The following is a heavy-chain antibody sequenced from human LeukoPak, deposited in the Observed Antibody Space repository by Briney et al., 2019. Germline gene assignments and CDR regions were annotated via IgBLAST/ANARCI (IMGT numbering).Heavy chain of an antibody. CDR2: IYYSGST. J-gene: IGHJ4*02. D-gene: IGHD6-13*01. CDR1: DGSISTYY. V-gene: IGHV4-59*01. Sequence: SETLSLTCTVSDGSISTYYWSWIRQPPGKGLEWIGYIYYSGSTNYNPSLKSRVTISVDTSKNQFSLKLSSVTAADTAVYYCARIPLYSSSWHADYWGQGTLVTVSS. CDR3: ARIPLYSSSWHADY.